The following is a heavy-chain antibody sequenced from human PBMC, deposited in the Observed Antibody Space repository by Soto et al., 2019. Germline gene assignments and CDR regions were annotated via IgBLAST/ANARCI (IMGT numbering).Heavy chain of an antibody. Sequence: SETLSLTCAVSGYSISSGYYWGWIRQPPGKGLEWIGSIYHSGSTYYNPSLKSRVTISVDTSKNQFSLKLSSLTAADTAVYYCARRDSYGGGWFDPWGQGTLVTVSS. J-gene: IGHJ5*02. CDR2: IYHSGST. CDR3: ARRDSYGGGWFDP. D-gene: IGHD5-18*01. V-gene: IGHV4-38-2*01. CDR1: GYSISSGYY.